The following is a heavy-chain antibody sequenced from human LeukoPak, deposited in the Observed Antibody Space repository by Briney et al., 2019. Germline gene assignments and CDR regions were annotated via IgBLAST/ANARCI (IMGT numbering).Heavy chain of an antibody. CDR3: ARGPGAFDI. CDR2: INSDGSST. CDR1: GFMFSSYW. J-gene: IGHJ3*02. V-gene: IGHV3-74*01. Sequence: PGGSLRLSRVASGFMFSSYWMNWVRQAPGKGLVWVSRINSDGSSTSYADSVKGRFTISRDNAKNTLFLQMNSLRAEDTAVYYCARGPGAFDIWGQGTMVTVSS. D-gene: IGHD2-2*01.